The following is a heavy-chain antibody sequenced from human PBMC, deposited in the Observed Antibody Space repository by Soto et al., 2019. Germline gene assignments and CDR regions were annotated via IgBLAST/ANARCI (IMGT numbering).Heavy chain of an antibody. V-gene: IGHV3-72*01. J-gene: IGHJ4*02. CDR1: GFSFSDHY. Sequence: GGSLRLSCEASGFSFSDHYIDWVRQAPGQGLEWVGRSRNQANSYTTEYAASVKGRFTISRDDSSKSVYLQMNSLKTEDTAVYYCVTRSWPEAWWGDDSPGSGFWGQGTLVTVSS. CDR3: VTRSWPEAWWGDDSPGSGF. D-gene: IGHD3-10*01. CDR2: SRNQANSYTT.